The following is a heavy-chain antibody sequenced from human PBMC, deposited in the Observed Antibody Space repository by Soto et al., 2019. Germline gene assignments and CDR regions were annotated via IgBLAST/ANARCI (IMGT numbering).Heavy chain of an antibody. V-gene: IGHV4-59*12. J-gene: IGHJ5*02. CDR2: IYYSGST. CDR1: GGSISSYY. D-gene: IGHD3-10*01. Sequence: SETLSLTCTVSGGSISSYYWSWIRQPPGKGLEWIGYIYYSGSTNYNPSLKSRVTISVDTSKNQFSLKLSSVTAADTAVHYCARESYYYGSGSYRKKNWFDPWGQGTLVTVSS. CDR3: ARESYYYGSGSYRKKNWFDP.